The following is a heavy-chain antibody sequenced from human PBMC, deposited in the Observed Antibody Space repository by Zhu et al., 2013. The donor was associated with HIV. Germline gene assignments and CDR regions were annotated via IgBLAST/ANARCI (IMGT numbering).Heavy chain of an antibody. CDR3: ARVQEYSSSWPNLLYYYYYYMDV. V-gene: IGHV4-34*01. Sequence: QVQLQQWGAGLLKPSETLSLTCAVYGGSFSGYYWSWIRQPPGKGLEWIGEINHSGSTNYNPSLKSRVTISVDTSKNQSSLKLSSVTAADTAVYYCARVQEYSSSWPNLLYYYYYYMDVWGKGTTVTVSS. CDR1: GGSFSGYY. J-gene: IGHJ6*03. CDR2: INHSGST. D-gene: IGHD6-13*01.